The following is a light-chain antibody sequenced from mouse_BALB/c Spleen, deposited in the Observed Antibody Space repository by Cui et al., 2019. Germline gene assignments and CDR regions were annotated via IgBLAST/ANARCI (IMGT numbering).Light chain of an antibody. CDR2: STS. Sequence: QIVLTQSPAIMSASLGERVTMTCTASSSVSSSYFHWYQQKPGSSPKHWIYSTSNLASGVPARFSGSGSGTSYSLTISSMEAEDAVTYYCHQYHRSPYTFGGGTKLEIK. CDR1: SSVSSSY. J-gene: IGKJ2*01. CDR3: HQYHRSPYT. V-gene: IGKV4-74*01.